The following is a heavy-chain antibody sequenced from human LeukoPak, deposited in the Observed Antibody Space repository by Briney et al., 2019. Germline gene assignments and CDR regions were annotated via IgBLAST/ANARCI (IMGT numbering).Heavy chain of an antibody. CDR2: RSGSGECI. CDR3: ARDDSHGYHFFDS. J-gene: IGHJ4*02. V-gene: IGHV3-21*01. Sequence: GGSLRLSCAASGFTFSSYSMNWIRQAPGEGLEWVSSRSGSGECIYYGDSVKGRVTISRDNGKNSLYLQMNSVRPEDMAVYYCARDDSHGYHFFDSWGRGTLVTVFS. CDR1: GFTFSSYS. D-gene: IGHD3-22*01.